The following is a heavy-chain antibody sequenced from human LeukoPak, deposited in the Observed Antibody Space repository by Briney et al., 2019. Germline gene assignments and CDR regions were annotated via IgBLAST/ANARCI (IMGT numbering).Heavy chain of an antibody. V-gene: IGHV1-3*03. CDR3: ARGRGTIGSNRDFYFYYYMDI. J-gene: IGHJ6*03. CDR2: INLVNGNT. Sequence: GASVKVSCKASGYTFTDYAMHWVRLAPGQRLQWMGWINLVNGNTKYSQYFEGRVTITRDTSASTVYTELSSLRPDDMAVYYCARGRGTIGSNRDFYFYYYMDIWGNGTTVTVSS. D-gene: IGHD2-21*01. CDR1: GYTFTDYA.